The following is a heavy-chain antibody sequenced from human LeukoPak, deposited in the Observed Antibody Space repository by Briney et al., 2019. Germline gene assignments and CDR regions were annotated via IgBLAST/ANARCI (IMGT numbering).Heavy chain of an antibody. D-gene: IGHD6-13*01. J-gene: IGHJ5*02. V-gene: IGHV4-59*01. CDR2: IYYSGST. CDR3: ARGGIGSSWYYWFDP. CDR1: GGSISSYY. Sequence: NPSETLSLTCTVSGGSISSYYWGWIRQPPGKGLEWIGYIYYSGSTNYNPSLKSRVTISVDTSKNQFSLKLSSVTAADTAVYYCARGGIGSSWYYWFDPWGQGTLVTVSS.